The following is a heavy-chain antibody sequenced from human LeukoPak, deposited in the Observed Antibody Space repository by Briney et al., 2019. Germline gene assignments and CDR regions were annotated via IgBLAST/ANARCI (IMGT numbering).Heavy chain of an antibody. CDR2: IYYSGST. Sequence: SETLSLTCTVSGGSISSTGYYWGWIRQPPGKGLEWIGNIYYSGSTHYKPSLKSRVTISVDTSKNQFSLKLSSVTAADTAVFYCARRVRCSGDSCYSDNWFDPWGPGTLVTVSS. D-gene: IGHD2-15*01. J-gene: IGHJ5*02. CDR3: ARRVRCSGDSCYSDNWFDP. V-gene: IGHV4-39*01. CDR1: GGSISSTGYY.